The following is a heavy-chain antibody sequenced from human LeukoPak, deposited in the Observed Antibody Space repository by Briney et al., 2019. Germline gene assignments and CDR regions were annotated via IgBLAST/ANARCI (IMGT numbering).Heavy chain of an antibody. J-gene: IGHJ4*02. CDR1: GFTFSSYS. Sequence: PGGSLRLSCAASGFTFSSYSMNWVRQAPGKGLEWVSYISSSSSTIYHADSVKGRFTISRDNAKNSLYLQMNSLRAEDTAVYYCARDPPRLYSSGHYWGQGTLVTVSS. CDR2: ISSSSSTI. CDR3: ARDPPRLYSSGHY. V-gene: IGHV3-48*01. D-gene: IGHD6-19*01.